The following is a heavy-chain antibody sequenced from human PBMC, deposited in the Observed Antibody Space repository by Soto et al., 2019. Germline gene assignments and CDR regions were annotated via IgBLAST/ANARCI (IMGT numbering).Heavy chain of an antibody. CDR1: GFTFSSYG. J-gene: IGHJ4*02. CDR2: IWYDGSNK. Sequence: GGSLRLSCAASGFTFSSYGMHWVRQAPGKGLEWVAVIWYDGSNKYYADSVKGRFTISRDNSKNTLYLQMNSLRAEDTAVYYCAGDLWGPWFGEDRELSTFDYWGQGTLVTVSS. V-gene: IGHV3-33*01. D-gene: IGHD3-16*02. CDR3: AGDLWGPWFGEDRELSTFDY.